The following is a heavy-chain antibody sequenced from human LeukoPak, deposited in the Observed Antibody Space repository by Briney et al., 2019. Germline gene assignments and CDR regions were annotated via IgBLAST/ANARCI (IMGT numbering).Heavy chain of an antibody. D-gene: IGHD4-17*01. CDR2: INPNSCGT. J-gene: IGHJ4*02. V-gene: IGHV1-2*02. Sequence: ASVKVSCKASGYTFTGYYMHWVRQAPGQGLEWMGWINPNSCGTNYSQKFQGRVTMTRDPSISTAYMELSRLRSDETAVYDCARLDKYGDYGVGDFDYWGQGTLVTVSS. CDR3: ARLDKYGDYGVGDFDY. CDR1: GYTFTGYY.